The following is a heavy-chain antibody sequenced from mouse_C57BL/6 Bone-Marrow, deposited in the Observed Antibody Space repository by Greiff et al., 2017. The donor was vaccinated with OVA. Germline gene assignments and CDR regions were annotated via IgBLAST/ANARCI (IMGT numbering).Heavy chain of an antibody. V-gene: IGHV2-9-1*01. Sequence: VMLVESGPGLVAPSQSLSITCTVSGFSLTSSAISWVRQPPGKGLEWLGVIWTGGGTNYNSALKSRLSISKDNSKSQVFLKMNSLQTDDTARYYCARNEDYYGSSYNFDYWGQGTTLTVSS. J-gene: IGHJ2*01. CDR1: GFSLTSSA. D-gene: IGHD1-1*01. CDR3: ARNEDYYGSSYNFDY. CDR2: IWTGGGT.